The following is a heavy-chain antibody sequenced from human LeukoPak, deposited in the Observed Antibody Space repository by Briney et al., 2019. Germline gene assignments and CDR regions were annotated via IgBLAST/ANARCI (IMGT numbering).Heavy chain of an antibody. CDR3: AKGGKWDVTPFDY. D-gene: IGHD1-26*01. Sequence: GGSLRLSCAASGFTFSSYAMSWVRQAPGKGLEWVSAISGSGSSTYYADSVKGRFTISRDNSKNTLYLQMNSLRAEDTAVYYCAKGGKWDVTPFDYRGQGTLVTVSS. V-gene: IGHV3-23*01. CDR2: ISGSGSST. CDR1: GFTFSSYA. J-gene: IGHJ4*02.